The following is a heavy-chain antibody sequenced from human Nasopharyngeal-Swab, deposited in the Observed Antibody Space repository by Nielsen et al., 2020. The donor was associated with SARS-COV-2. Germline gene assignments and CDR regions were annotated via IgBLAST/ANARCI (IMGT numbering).Heavy chain of an antibody. J-gene: IGHJ4*02. CDR3: AKDRIVVVTVWYYFDY. V-gene: IGHV3-30*18. D-gene: IGHD2-21*02. Sequence: GESLKISCAASGFTFSSYGMHWVRQALGKGLEWVAVISYDGSNKYYADSVKGRFTISRDNSKNTLYLQMNSLRAEDMAVYYCAKDRIVVVTVWYYFDYWGQGTLVTVSS. CDR2: ISYDGSNK. CDR1: GFTFSSYG.